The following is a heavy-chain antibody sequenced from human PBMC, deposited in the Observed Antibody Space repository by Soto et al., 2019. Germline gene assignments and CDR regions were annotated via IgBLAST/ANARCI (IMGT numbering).Heavy chain of an antibody. Sequence: SETLSLTCPVSGGSITNFYYWGWIRQPPGKGLEWIGSIYCSGSTDYHPSLKSRVTISVDTSRNQFSLKLTSVTAADSAVYYCARQDSTSSLGYYFDSWGQGILVTVS. CDR3: ARQDSTSSLGYYFDS. D-gene: IGHD6-6*01. CDR1: GGSITNFYY. CDR2: IYCSGST. V-gene: IGHV4-39*01. J-gene: IGHJ4*02.